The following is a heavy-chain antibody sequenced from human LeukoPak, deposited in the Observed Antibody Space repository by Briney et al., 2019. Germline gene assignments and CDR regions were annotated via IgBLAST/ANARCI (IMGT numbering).Heavy chain of an antibody. D-gene: IGHD5-18*01. Sequence: TGGSLRLSCAVSGFTFSCYAMGWVRQAPGKGLEWVSAITASGGSTYYADSVKGRFTISRDNSKNTLYLQVNSLRAEDTAVYYCAKGNGYSYGRYYFDYWGQGTLVTVSS. CDR3: AKGNGYSYGRYYFDY. J-gene: IGHJ4*02. V-gene: IGHV3-23*01. CDR2: ITASGGST. CDR1: GFTFSCYA.